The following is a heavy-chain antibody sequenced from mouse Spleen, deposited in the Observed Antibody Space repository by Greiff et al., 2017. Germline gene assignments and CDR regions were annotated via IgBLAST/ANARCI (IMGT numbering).Heavy chain of an antibody. Sequence: QVQLQQSGAELARPGASVKLSCKASGYTFTSYGISWVKQRTGQGLEWIGEIYPRSGNTYYNEKFNGKATLTADKSSSTAYMELRSLTSEDSAVYFCARAGYGLYAMDYWGQGTSVTVSS. V-gene: IGHV1-81*01. CDR1: GYTFTSYG. J-gene: IGHJ4*01. CDR2: IYPRSGNT. D-gene: IGHD1-1*02. CDR3: ARAGYGLYAMDY.